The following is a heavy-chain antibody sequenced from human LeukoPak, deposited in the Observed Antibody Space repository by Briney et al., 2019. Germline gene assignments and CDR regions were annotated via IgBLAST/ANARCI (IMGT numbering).Heavy chain of an antibody. Sequence: GGSLRLSCAASGFTFSDYYTSWIRPAPGKGLGWVSYISSSGSTIYYADSVKGRFTISRDKAKNSLYLQMNSLRAEDTAVYYCASTVDYGDYSNFDYWGQGTLVTVSS. D-gene: IGHD4-17*01. CDR2: ISSSGSTI. CDR1: GFTFSDYY. V-gene: IGHV3-11*04. J-gene: IGHJ4*02. CDR3: ASTVDYGDYSNFDY.